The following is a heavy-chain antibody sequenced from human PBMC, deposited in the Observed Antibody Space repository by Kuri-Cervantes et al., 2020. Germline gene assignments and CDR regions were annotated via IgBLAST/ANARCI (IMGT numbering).Heavy chain of an antibody. D-gene: IGHD6-19*01. CDR3: ARGGSGWPLREVLYYGMDV. V-gene: IGHV1-18*01. Sequence: ASVKVSCKASGYTFTSYGISWVRQAPGQGLGWMGWISAYNGNTNYAQKLQGRVTMTTDTSTSTAYMELRSLRSDDTAVYYCARGGSGWPLREVLYYGMDVWGQGTTVTVSS. J-gene: IGHJ6*02. CDR2: ISAYNGNT. CDR1: GYTFTSYG.